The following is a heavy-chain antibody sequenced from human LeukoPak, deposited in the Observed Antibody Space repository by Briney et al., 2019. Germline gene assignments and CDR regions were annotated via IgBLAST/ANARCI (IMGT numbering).Heavy chain of an antibody. CDR3: ARGPTVVTRSLYYFDY. CDR1: GGSISSGDYY. CDR2: IYYSGST. J-gene: IGHJ4*02. Sequence: PSQTLSLTCTVSGGSISSGDYYWSWIRQPPGKGLEWIGYIYYSGSTYYNPSLKSRVTISVDTSKNQFSLKLSSVTAADTAVYYCARGPTVVTRSLYYFDYWGQGTLVTVSS. V-gene: IGHV4-30-4*08. D-gene: IGHD4-23*01.